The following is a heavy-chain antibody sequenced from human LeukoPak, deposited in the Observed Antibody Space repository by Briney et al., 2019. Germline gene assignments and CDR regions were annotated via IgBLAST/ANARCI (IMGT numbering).Heavy chain of an antibody. CDR2: IYYSGST. CDR1: GGSISSSSYY. V-gene: IGHV4-39*07. J-gene: IGHJ4*02. Sequence: SETLSLTCTVSGGSISSSSYYWGWIRQPPGKGLEWIGSIYYSGSTYYNPSLKSRVTISVDTSKNQFSLKLSSVTAADTAVYYCARTSPPRSVPFDCWGQGTLVTVSS. CDR3: ARTSPPRSVPFDC. D-gene: IGHD3-10*01.